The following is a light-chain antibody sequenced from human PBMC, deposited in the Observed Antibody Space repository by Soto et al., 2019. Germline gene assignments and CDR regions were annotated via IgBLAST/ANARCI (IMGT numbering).Light chain of an antibody. CDR1: NRDVGSYNL. J-gene: IGLJ3*02. V-gene: IGLV2-14*01. Sequence: QSVLTQPASVSGSPGQSITIACTGTNRDVGSYNLVSWYQQRPGEAPKLIISEVRNRPSGISYRCTGSKSGNTASLTISGLQAEDEADYYCSSYTTTSTLVFGGGTKLTVL. CDR2: EVR. CDR3: SSYTTTSTLV.